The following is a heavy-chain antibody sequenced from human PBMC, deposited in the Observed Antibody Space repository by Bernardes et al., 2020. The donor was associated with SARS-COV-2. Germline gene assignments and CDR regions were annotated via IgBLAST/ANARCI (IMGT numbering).Heavy chain of an antibody. V-gene: IGHV5-51*01. D-gene: IGHD6-6*01. J-gene: IGHJ4*02. Sequence: GESLKISCKGSGYSFTSYWIGWVRQMPGKGLEWMGIIYPGDSDTRYSPSFQGQVTISADKSISTAYLQWNSLQASDTSIYFCARHRYSSSLPIDYWGQGTLVTVSS. CDR1: GYSFTSYW. CDR3: ARHRYSSSLPIDY. CDR2: IYPGDSDT.